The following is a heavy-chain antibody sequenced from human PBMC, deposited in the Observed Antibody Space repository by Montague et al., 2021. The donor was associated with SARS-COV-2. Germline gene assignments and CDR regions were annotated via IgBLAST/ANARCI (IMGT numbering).Heavy chain of an antibody. Sequence: SETLSLTCTVSGGSISSSSYYWGWIRQPPGKGLEWIGSIYYSGSTYYNPSLKSRVTISVDTSKNQFSLKLSSVTAADTAVYYCARSPLLWIGMALGNWFDPWGQGTMVTVSS. J-gene: IGHJ5*02. V-gene: IGHV4-39*01. CDR3: ARSPLLWIGMALGNWFDP. D-gene: IGHD3-10*01. CDR1: GGSISSSSYY. CDR2: IYYSGST.